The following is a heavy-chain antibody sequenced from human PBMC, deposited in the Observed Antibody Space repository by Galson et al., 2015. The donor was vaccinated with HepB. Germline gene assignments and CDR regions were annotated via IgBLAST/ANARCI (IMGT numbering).Heavy chain of an antibody. CDR3: AKDLSSIFGVVRGRFDP. D-gene: IGHD3-3*01. CDR2: ISGSGGST. J-gene: IGHJ5*02. V-gene: IGHV3-23*01. Sequence: SLRLSCAASGFTFSSYAMSWVRQAPGKGLEWVSAISGSGGSTYYADSVKGRFTISRDNSKNTLYLQMNSLRAEDTAVYYCAKDLSSIFGVVRGRFDPWGQGTLVTVSS. CDR1: GFTFSSYA.